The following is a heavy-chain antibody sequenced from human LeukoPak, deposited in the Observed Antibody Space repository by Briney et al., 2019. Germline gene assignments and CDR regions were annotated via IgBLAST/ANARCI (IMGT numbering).Heavy chain of an antibody. D-gene: IGHD6-13*01. V-gene: IGHV4-4*07. J-gene: IGHJ4*02. Sequence: SETLSLTCTVSGGSISSYYWSWIRQPAGKGLEWIGRIYTSGSTNYNPSLKSRVTMSVDTSKNQFSLKLSSVTAADTAVYYCARVMDQIAAAGSGYYFDYWGQGTLVTVSS. CDR2: IYTSGST. CDR3: ARVMDQIAAAGSGYYFDY. CDR1: GGSISSYY.